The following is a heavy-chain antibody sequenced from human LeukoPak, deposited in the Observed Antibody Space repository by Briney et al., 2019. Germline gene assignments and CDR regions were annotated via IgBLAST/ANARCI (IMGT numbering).Heavy chain of an antibody. CDR3: ARRDISSGWSFDY. V-gene: IGHV4-4*07. CDR1: GGCISNYH. Sequence: PSETLSLTCTVSGGCISNYHWSWIRQPAGKGLEWIGQIHTSGSTNYNPPLKSRVTMSIDTPENQLSLTIRSVTAADTAVYYCARRDISSGWSFDYWGQGTLVTVSS. J-gene: IGHJ4*02. CDR2: IHTSGST. D-gene: IGHD6-19*01.